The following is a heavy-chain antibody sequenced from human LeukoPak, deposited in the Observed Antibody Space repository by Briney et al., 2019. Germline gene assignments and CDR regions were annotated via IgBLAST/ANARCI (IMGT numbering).Heavy chain of an antibody. CDR2: ISGSGDNT. CDR1: GFTFSSYA. D-gene: IGHD6-6*01. J-gene: IGHJ4*02. CDR3: AKWKYSNSGIDDY. V-gene: IGHV3-23*01. Sequence: GGSLRLSCAASGFTFSSYAMSWVRQVPGKGLEWVSVISGSGDNTYYADSVKGRFIISRDNSKNMLYLQMNSLRAEDTAVYYCAKWKYSNSGIDDYRGQGTLVTVSS.